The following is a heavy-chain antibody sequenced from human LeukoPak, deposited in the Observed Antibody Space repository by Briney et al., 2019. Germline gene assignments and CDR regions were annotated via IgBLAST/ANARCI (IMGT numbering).Heavy chain of an antibody. CDR1: GLPIADFA. Sequence: WGSLRLSCVASGLPIADFAMHWVRQAPGKGLEWVSLISGDGVSTFYADSVKGRFSISRDNSKNSLSLEMNSLRTEDTAMYYCARESGKFDYWGQGTLVAVSS. V-gene: IGHV3-43*02. CDR2: ISGDGVST. CDR3: ARESGKFDY. J-gene: IGHJ4*02.